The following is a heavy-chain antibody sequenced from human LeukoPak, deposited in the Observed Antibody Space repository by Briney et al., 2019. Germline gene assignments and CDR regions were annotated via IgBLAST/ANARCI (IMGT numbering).Heavy chain of an antibody. CDR1: GFTFSGYG. Sequence: GKSLRLSCATSGFTFSGYGMHWVRQASGKGLEWVTVIWSDGSNKYYADSVKGRFTISRDNSKNTLYLQMNSLRAEDTAVYYCARRNFDWLAKTEVFDYWGQGTLVTVSS. J-gene: IGHJ4*02. CDR2: IWSDGSNK. CDR3: ARRNFDWLAKTEVFDY. V-gene: IGHV3-33*01. D-gene: IGHD3-9*01.